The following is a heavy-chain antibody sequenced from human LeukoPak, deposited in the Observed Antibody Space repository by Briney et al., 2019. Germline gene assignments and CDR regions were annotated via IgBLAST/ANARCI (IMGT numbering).Heavy chain of an antibody. D-gene: IGHD1-26*01. J-gene: IGHJ3*02. CDR2: ISTSGST. Sequence: SETLSLTCTVSVGSISNYHWNWIRQPAGKGLQWIGHISTSGSTNYSPSLKSRVTMSIDTSKNQFSLNLSSVTAADTAVYYCARGASGSSLSGFDIWGQGTMVTVSS. CDR3: ARGASGSSLSGFDI. CDR1: VGSISNYH. V-gene: IGHV4-4*07.